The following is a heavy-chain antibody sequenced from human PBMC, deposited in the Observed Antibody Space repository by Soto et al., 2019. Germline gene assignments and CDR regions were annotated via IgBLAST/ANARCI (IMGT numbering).Heavy chain of an antibody. CDR3: AKGRRNTF. J-gene: IGHJ4*02. V-gene: IGHV1-46*01. D-gene: IGHD3-10*01. CDR2: INPDGGAT. Sequence: QVQLLQSGAEVKKPGASVKISCKASGYTFSFDYLSWVRRAPGQGLQWMGKINPDGGATTYAQSFPGRVSITSDASTGTVYMELSSLTSGDTAVYYCAKGRRNTFWGQGTLVSVSS. CDR1: GYTFSFDY.